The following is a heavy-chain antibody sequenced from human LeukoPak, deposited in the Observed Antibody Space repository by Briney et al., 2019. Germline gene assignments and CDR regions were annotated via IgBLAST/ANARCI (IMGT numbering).Heavy chain of an antibody. CDR1: GYTFTCYY. Sequence: ASVKVSCKASGYTFTCYYMHWVRQAPGQGLEWMGWINPNSGGTNYAQKFQGRVTMTRDTSISTAYMELSRLRSDDTAVYYCARGRAVAGGTYYDDYWGQGTLVTVSS. CDR3: ARGRAVAGGTYYDDY. J-gene: IGHJ4*02. D-gene: IGHD6-19*01. V-gene: IGHV1-2*02. CDR2: INPNSGGT.